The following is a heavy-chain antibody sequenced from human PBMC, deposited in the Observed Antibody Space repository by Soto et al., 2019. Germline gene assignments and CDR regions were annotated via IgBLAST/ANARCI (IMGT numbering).Heavy chain of an antibody. CDR1: GYTFTSYG. J-gene: IGHJ6*02. CDR3: ARPQFSSSSFYYGMDV. V-gene: IGHV1-18*01. CDR2: ISGYKGNT. Sequence: ASVKVSCQTSGYTFTSYGISWVRQAPGQGLEWMGWISGYKGNTNYAQKLQGRVTMTTDTSTSTAYMELRSLRSDDTAVYYCARPQFSSSSFYYGMDVWGQGTTVTVSS. D-gene: IGHD6-6*01.